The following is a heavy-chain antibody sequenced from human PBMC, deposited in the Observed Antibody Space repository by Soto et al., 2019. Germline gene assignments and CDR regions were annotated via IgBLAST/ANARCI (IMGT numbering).Heavy chain of an antibody. J-gene: IGHJ4*02. CDR3: ARGFPTVVTVDY. CDR2: IHYSGST. V-gene: IGHV4-39*01. CDR1: GGSISSNIYY. D-gene: IGHD4-17*01. Sequence: SETLCLTCTVSGGSISSNIYYGGWIRQPPGKGLEWIGNIHYSGSTYYDSSLKSRVTISVDTSKNQFSLKLSSVTAADTAVYYCARGFPTVVTVDYWGQGTLVTVS.